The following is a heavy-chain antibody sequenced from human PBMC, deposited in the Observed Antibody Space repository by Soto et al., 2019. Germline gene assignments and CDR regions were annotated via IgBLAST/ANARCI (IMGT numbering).Heavy chain of an antibody. CDR3: AKDMFSSSSAATFAY. J-gene: IGHJ4*02. Sequence: EVQLVESVGGLAQPGRSLRLSCAASGFIFDDYAMHWVRQAPGKGLEWVSGISWQSGSIRYADSVKGRFTISRDNAKNSLYLQMNSLRVEDTALYYGAKDMFSSSSAATFAYWGQGILVTVSS. CDR1: GFIFDDYA. V-gene: IGHV3-9*01. D-gene: IGHD6-6*01. CDR2: ISWQSGSI.